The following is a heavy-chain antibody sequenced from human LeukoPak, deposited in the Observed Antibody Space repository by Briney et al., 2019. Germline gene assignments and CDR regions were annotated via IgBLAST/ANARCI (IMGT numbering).Heavy chain of an antibody. CDR2: INPNSGGT. D-gene: IGHD2-2*01. CDR1: GYTFTGYY. J-gene: IGHJ4*02. Sequence: ASVKVSCKASGYTFTGYYMHWVRQAPGQGLEWMRWINPNSGGTNYAQKFQGRVTMTRDTSISTAYMELSRLRSDDTAVYYCAIEALSGPACFDYWGQGTLVTVSS. CDR3: AIEALSGPACFDY. V-gene: IGHV1-2*02.